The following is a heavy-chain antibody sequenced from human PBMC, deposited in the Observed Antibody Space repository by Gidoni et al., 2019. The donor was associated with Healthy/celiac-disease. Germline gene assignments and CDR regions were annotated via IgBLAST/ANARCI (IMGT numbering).Heavy chain of an antibody. D-gene: IGHD3-22*01. V-gene: IGHV3-48*02. J-gene: IGHJ4*02. CDR1: GFTFSSYS. Sequence: EVQLVESGGGLVQPGGSLRLSCAASGFTFSSYSMNWVRQAPGKGLEWVSYISSSSSTIYYADSVKGRFTISRDNAKNSLYLQMNSLRDEDTAVYYCARERGRIYDSSGFDYWGQGTLVTVSS. CDR2: ISSSSSTI. CDR3: ARERGRIYDSSGFDY.